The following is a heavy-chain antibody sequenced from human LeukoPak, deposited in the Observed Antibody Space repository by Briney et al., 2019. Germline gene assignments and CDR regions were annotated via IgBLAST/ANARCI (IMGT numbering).Heavy chain of an antibody. CDR1: GASFAGYS. V-gene: IGHV4-34*01. J-gene: IGHJ5*02. CDR3: ARERVVSDYNWFDP. Sequence: ASETLSLTCAVHGASFAGYSWSWIRQSPGKGLEWIGEVNRVGYTIYNPSLKSRVNISIDTSTTQFSLRLSSVTVADTAVYFCARERVVSDYNWFDPWGQGTLVTVSS. CDR2: VNRVGYT. D-gene: IGHD6-25*01.